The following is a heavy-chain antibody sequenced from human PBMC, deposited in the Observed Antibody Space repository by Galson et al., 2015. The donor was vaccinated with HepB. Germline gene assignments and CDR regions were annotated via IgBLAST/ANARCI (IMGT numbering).Heavy chain of an antibody. D-gene: IGHD3-10*01. CDR3: ARRISLVRGIITKPDYYYGKDV. V-gene: IGHV3-7*03. CDR1: EFTFSSYW. Sequence: SLRLSCAASEFTFSSYWMNWVRQAPGKGLEWVANINPDGSEKYYVASLKGRFTISRDNAKNSLYLQMDSLRAEDTAVYYCARRISLVRGIITKPDYYYGKDVWGQGTTVTVAS. CDR2: INPDGSEK. J-gene: IGHJ6*02.